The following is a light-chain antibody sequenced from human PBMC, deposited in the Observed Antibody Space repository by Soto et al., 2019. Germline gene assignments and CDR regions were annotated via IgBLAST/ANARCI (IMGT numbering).Light chain of an antibody. CDR1: QSVSSSY. Sequence: EIVLTQSPGTLSLSPGERATLSCRASQSVSSSYLAWYQQKPGQTPRLLIYGASDRATGIPDRFSGSGSGTDFSLTISRLEPEDFAVNYCQQYGSSPTFGQGTKVDIK. V-gene: IGKV3-20*01. CDR2: GAS. J-gene: IGKJ1*01. CDR3: QQYGSSPT.